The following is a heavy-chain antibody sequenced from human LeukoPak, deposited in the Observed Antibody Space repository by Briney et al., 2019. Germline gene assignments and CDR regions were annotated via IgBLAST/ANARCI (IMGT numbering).Heavy chain of an antibody. D-gene: IGHD6-6*01. CDR1: VYTFTSYD. CDR3: ARLQLVHYYYYMDV. Sequence: GASVKVSFKSSVYTFTSYDINWVRQATGQGLEWMGWMNPNSGNTGYAQKFQGRATMTRNTSISTAYMELSRLRSEDTAVYYCARLQLVHYYYYMDVWGKGTTVTVSS. CDR2: MNPNSGNT. J-gene: IGHJ6*03. V-gene: IGHV1-8*01.